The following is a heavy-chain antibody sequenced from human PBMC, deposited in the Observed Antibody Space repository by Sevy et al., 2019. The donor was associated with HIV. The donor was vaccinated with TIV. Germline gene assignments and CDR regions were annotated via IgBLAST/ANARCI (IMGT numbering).Heavy chain of an antibody. CDR2: ISWNSGSI. V-gene: IGHV3-9*01. D-gene: IGHD6-6*01. CDR3: AKDVSVGIAARPFFSLSVGGTYYFYYGMDV. Sequence: GGSLRLSCAASGFTFDDYAMHWVRQAPGKGLEWVSGISWNSGSIGYADSVKGRFTISRDNAKNSLYLQMNSLRAEDTALYYCAKDVSVGIAARPFFSLSVGGTYYFYYGMDVWGQGTTVTVSS. J-gene: IGHJ6*02. CDR1: GFTFDDYA.